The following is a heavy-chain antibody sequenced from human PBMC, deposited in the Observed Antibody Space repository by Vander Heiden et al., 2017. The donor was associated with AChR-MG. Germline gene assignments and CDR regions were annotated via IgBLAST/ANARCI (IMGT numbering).Heavy chain of an antibody. Sequence: EVQLVESGGGLVKPGGSLSLSCAASGFTFSNAWMSWVRQAPGKGLEWVGRIKSKTDGGTTDYAAPVKGRFTISRDDSKNTLYLQMNSLKTEDTAVYYCTTGPPPTDDAFDIWGQGTMVTVSS. V-gene: IGHV3-15*01. J-gene: IGHJ3*02. CDR2: IKSKTDGGTT. CDR3: TTGPPPTDDAFDI. CDR1: GFTFSNAW.